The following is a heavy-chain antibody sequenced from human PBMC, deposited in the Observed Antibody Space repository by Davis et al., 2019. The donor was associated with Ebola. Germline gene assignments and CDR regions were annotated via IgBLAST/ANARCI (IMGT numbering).Heavy chain of an antibody. CDR3: AKGWDGYYDSSGYGDWFDP. V-gene: IGHV3-7*03. CDR1: GFTFSSYW. CDR2: IKQDGSEK. J-gene: IGHJ5*02. Sequence: GESLKISCAASGFTFSSYWMSWVRQAPGKGLEWVANIKQDGSEKYYVDSVKGRFTISRDNAKNSLYLQMNSLRAEDTAVYYCAKGWDGYYDSSGYGDWFDPWGQGTLVTVSS. D-gene: IGHD3-22*01.